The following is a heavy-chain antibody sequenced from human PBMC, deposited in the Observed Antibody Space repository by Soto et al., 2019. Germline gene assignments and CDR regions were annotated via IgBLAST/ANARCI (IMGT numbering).Heavy chain of an antibody. CDR3: ARFKGSGRYHYYYGLDV. D-gene: IGHD6-19*01. J-gene: IGHJ6*02. Sequence: ASVKVSCKASGYTFTSYYMHWVRQAPGQGLEWMGWISAYNGNTNYAQKLQGRVTMTTDTSTSTAYMELRSLRSDDTAVYYCARFKGSGRYHYYYGLDVWGQGTTVTVSS. V-gene: IGHV1-18*04. CDR2: ISAYNGNT. CDR1: GYTFTSYY.